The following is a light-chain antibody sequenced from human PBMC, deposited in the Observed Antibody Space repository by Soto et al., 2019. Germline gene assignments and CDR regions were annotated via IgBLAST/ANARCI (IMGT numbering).Light chain of an antibody. V-gene: IGLV2-8*01. CDR3: SSYSRSINYA. J-gene: IGLJ1*01. Sequence: QSVLTQPPSASGSPGQSVTISCTGTNNDIGGYTYVSWYQQLPGKAPKLMIYEVNKRPSGIPDRFSGSKSGNTASLTVSGLQPEDEAEYFCSSYSRSINYAFGNGTKLTV. CDR2: EVN. CDR1: NNDIGGYTY.